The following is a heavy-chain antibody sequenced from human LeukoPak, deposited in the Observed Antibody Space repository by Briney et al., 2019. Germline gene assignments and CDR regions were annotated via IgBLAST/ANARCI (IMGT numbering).Heavy chain of an antibody. J-gene: IGHJ4*02. CDR1: GFTVSSNY. V-gene: IGHV3-53*01. CDR3: ARASAKYYYDSSGYLFDY. D-gene: IGHD3-22*01. CDR2: IYSGVST. Sequence: PGGSLRLSCAASGFTVSSNYMSWVRQAPGKGLEWVSVIYSGVSTYYADSVRGRFTTSRDNSKNTLYLQMNSLRAEDTAVYYCARASAKYYYDSSGYLFDYWGQGTLVTVSS.